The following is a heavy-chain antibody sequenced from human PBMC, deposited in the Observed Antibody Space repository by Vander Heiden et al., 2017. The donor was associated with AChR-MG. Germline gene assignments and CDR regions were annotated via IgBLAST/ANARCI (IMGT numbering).Heavy chain of an antibody. V-gene: IGHV3-30-3*01. CDR1: GFTFSSYA. D-gene: IGHD3-22*01. CDR3: ARDSYYYDSSGYCPDY. J-gene: IGHJ4*02. Sequence: QVQLVESGGGVVQPGRSLRLSCAAAGFTFSSYAMHWVRQAPGKGLEWVAVISYDGSNKYYADSVKGRFTISRDNSKNTLYLQMNSLRAEDTAVYYCARDSYYYDSSGYCPDYWGQGTLVTVSS. CDR2: ISYDGSNK.